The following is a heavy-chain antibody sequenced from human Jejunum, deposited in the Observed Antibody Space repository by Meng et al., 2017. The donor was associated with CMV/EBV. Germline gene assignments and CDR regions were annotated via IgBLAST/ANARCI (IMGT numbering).Heavy chain of an antibody. CDR1: AGSICSSTW. D-gene: IGHD6-25*01. J-gene: IGHJ5*02. Sequence: SAGSICSSTWLTWVRQPPGKGLEWIGEVYYSGNTNYNPSLKSRVTISIDKSKNQFSLKLSSVIAADTAVYYCARGTRSSGWGNWLDPWGHGTLVTVSS. CDR2: VYYSGNT. V-gene: IGHV4-4*02. CDR3: ARGTRSSGWGNWLDP.